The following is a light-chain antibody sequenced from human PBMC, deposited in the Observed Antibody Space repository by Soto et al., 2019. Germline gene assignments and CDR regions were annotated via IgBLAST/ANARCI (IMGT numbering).Light chain of an antibody. CDR1: QSLVYSDGNTY. V-gene: IGKV2-30*01. Sequence: VVMTQSPLSLPVTLGQPASISCRSRQSLVYSDGNTYLNWFQQRPGQSPRRLIYKVSNRDSGVPERFSGSGSGTDFTLKISRVEAEDVGVYYCMQGTHWPWTFGQGTKVEIK. CDR2: KVS. CDR3: MQGTHWPWT. J-gene: IGKJ1*01.